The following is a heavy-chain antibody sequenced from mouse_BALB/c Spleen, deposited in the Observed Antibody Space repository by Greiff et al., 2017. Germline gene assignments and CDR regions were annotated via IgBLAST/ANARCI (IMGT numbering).Heavy chain of an antibody. Sequence: EVKLVESGGGLVQPGGSMKLSCVASGFTFSNYWMNWVRQSPEKGLEWVAEIRLKSNNYATHYAESVKGRFTISRDDSKSSVYLQMNNLRAEDTGIYYCTRIYYYGSSTFDVWGAGTTVTVSA. CDR1: GFTFSNYW. CDR2: IRLKSNNYAT. CDR3: TRIYYYGSSTFDV. V-gene: IGHV6-6*02. J-gene: IGHJ1*01. D-gene: IGHD1-1*01.